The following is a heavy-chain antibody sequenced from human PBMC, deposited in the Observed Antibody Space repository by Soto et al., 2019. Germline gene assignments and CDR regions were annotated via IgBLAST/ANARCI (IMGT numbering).Heavy chain of an antibody. D-gene: IGHD1-26*01. CDR2: IRSKPNNYAT. CDR1: GFNLSGST. Sequence: EVQLVESGGGLVQPGGSLKLSCVASGFNLSGSTMYWVRQASGKGLEWVVRIRSKPNNYATAYAASVKGRFTISRDDSKNTAYLQMNSLKTEDTAVYYCTRPGYSSDDVDVWGQCTTVTVSS. V-gene: IGHV3-73*02. CDR3: TRPGYSSDDVDV. J-gene: IGHJ6*02.